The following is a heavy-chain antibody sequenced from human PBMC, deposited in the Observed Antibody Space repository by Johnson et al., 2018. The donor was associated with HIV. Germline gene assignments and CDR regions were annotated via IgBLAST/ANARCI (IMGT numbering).Heavy chain of an antibody. J-gene: IGHJ3*02. CDR1: GFTFSSYA. D-gene: IGHD1-14*01. CDR3: AKDRGEEPLYAFDI. CDR2: ISYDGTNK. Sequence: QVQLVESGGAVVQPGRSLRLSCAASGFTFSSYAMHWVRQAPGKGLEWVAVISYDGTNKDYADSVKGRFTISRDNSKNTLYLQMNSLRAEDTAVYYCAKDRGEEPLYAFDIWGQGTMVSVSS. V-gene: IGHV3-30*04.